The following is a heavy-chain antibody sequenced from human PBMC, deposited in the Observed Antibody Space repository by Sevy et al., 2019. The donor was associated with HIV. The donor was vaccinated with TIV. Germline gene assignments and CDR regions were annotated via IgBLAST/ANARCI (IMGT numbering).Heavy chain of an antibody. V-gene: IGHV1-69*13. CDR3: ARDKYYYVSGSFDY. CDR2: IIAVFGTT. Sequence: ASVKVSCKASGGIFRSNAISWVRQAPGQGLEWMGGIIAVFGTTNYAQKFQGRVTVSADESRSTAYMELSSLRSGDTAVYYCARDKYYYVSGSFDYWGQGTQVTVSS. D-gene: IGHD3-10*01. CDR1: GGIFRSNA. J-gene: IGHJ4*01.